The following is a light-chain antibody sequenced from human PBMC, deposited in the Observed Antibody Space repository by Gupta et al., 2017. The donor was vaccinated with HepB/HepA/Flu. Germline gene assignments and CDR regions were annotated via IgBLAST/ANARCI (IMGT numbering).Light chain of an antibody. CDR2: AAS. V-gene: IGKV1-39*01. CDR1: QSISSY. Sequence: DIQMTQSPSSLSASVGDRVTITCRASQSISSYLNWYQQKPGKAPKLLIYAASSLQSGVPSRFSGQGSGTDFTLNLSKPPTEDFATYYCQQSYSTPLTFGGGTKVEIK. CDR3: QQSYSTPLT. J-gene: IGKJ4*01.